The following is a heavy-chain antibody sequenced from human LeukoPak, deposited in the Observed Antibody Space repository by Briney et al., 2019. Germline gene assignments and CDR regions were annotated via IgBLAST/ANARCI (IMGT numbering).Heavy chain of an antibody. V-gene: IGHV3-48*04. D-gene: IGHD3-22*01. CDR3: ARGGYYYDSSGYWVY. CDR2: ISSSGSTI. CDR1: GFTFSSYG. Sequence: GGSLRLSCAASGFTFSSYGMSWVRQAPGKGLEWVSYISSSGSTIYYADSVKGRFTISRDNAKNSLYLQMNSLRAEDTAVYYCARGGYYYDSSGYWVYWGQGTLVTVSS. J-gene: IGHJ4*02.